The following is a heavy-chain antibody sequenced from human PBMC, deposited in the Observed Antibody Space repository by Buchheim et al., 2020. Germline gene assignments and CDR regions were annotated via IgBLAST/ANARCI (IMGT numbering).Heavy chain of an antibody. CDR2: IYYSGST. D-gene: IGHD3-22*01. CDR3: AREIKGSYYDSSSYYYGKDY. J-gene: IGHJ4*02. CDR1: GGSVSSGSYY. V-gene: IGHV4-61*01. Sequence: QVQLQQWGAGLLKPSETLSLTCTVSGGSVSSGSYYWSWIRQPPGKGLEWIGYIYYSGSTNYNPSLKSRATISVDTSKNQFSLKLSSVTAADTAVYYCAREIKGSYYDSSSYYYGKDYWGQGTL.